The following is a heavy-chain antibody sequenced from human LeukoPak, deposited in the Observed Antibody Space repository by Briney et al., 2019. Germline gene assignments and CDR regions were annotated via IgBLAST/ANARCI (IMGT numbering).Heavy chain of an antibody. CDR3: ARQRLLYFFDY. J-gene: IGHJ4*02. Sequence: GGSLRLSCAVSGFTASSEDMTWVRQAPGKGLEWVSVIYSRGTTSYRDSVKGRFTISRDFSNNTVYLQMNNLTAEDTAIYYCARQRLLYFFDYWGPGTLVTASS. V-gene: IGHV3-66*04. CDR1: GFTASSED. D-gene: IGHD2-8*01. CDR2: IYSRGTT.